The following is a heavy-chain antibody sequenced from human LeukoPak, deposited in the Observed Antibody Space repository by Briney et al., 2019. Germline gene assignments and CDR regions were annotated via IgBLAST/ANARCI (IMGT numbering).Heavy chain of an antibody. J-gene: IGHJ4*02. CDR3: ARCGYYRFYY. CDR1: GESFSNYY. Sequence: SETLSLTCAVYGESFSNYYWSWVRQPPGKGREWIGEINHSGNTNYNPSLKSRLTISVDTSKNQFSLKLSSVTAADTAVYYCARCGYYRFYYWGQRTLVTVSS. D-gene: IGHD2/OR15-2a*01. V-gene: IGHV4-34*01. CDR2: INHSGNT.